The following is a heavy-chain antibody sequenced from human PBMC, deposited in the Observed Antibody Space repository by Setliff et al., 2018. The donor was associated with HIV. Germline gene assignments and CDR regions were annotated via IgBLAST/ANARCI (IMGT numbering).Heavy chain of an antibody. J-gene: IGHJ4*02. CDR2: IVPILNTG. CDR1: GYTFTSYD. D-gene: IGHD3-22*01. V-gene: IGHV1-69*13. Sequence: SVKVSCKASGYTFTSYDISWVRQAPGQGLEWMGGIVPILNTGNYAPKFQGRVTITADESTTTAYMELSSLRSEDTAVYYCARIPNHSSGFDYWGQGTPVTVS. CDR3: ARIPNHSSGFDY.